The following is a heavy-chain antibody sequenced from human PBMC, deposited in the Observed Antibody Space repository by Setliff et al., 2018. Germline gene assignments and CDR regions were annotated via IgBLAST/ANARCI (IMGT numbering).Heavy chain of an antibody. CDR2: ISAYNGNT. D-gene: IGHD2-2*01. CDR1: GYTFTSYG. V-gene: IGHV1-18*01. Sequence: ASVKVSCKASGYTFTSYGISWVRQAPGQGLEWMGWISAYNGNTNYAQKFQGRVTMTRDTSTSTVYMELSSLRSEDTAVYYCARGLYCSSTSCYPFYYYYYGMDVWGQGTTVTVSS. J-gene: IGHJ6*02. CDR3: ARGLYCSSTSCYPFYYYYYGMDV.